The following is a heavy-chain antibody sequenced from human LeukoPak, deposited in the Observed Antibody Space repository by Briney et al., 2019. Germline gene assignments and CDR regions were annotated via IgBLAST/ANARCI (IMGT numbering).Heavy chain of an antibody. CDR3: ARGPPRGKYYYMDV. D-gene: IGHD1-1*01. J-gene: IGHJ6*03. Sequence: GFLRLSCAASGFTFSSFDMHWVRQPTGQGLELVSTIGTASDTYYPGSVEGRFTLSRDNAKNSLYLQMNSLTAGDTAVYYCARGPPRGKYYYMDVWGKGTTVTVSS. CDR2: IGTASDT. CDR1: GFTFSSFD. V-gene: IGHV3-13*04.